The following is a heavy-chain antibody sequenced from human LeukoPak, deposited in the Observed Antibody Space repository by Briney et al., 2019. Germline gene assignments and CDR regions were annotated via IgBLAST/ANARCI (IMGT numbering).Heavy chain of an antibody. V-gene: IGHV3-7*03. CDR3: ARRYFDY. CDR2: IRQDGSEK. Sequence: PGGSLRLSCAAYGFTFSDYWMSWVRQAPGKGLEWVANIRQDGSEKYYVDSVKGRFTISRDNAKNSLYLQMNSLRAEDTAVYYCARRYFDYWGQGTLVTVSS. CDR1: GFTFSDYW. J-gene: IGHJ4*02.